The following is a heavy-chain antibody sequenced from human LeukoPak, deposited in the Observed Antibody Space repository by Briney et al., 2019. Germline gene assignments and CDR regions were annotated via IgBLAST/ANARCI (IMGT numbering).Heavy chain of an antibody. CDR2: ISAYNGKT. J-gene: IGHJ4*02. D-gene: IGHD3-9*01. V-gene: IGHV1-18*01. CDR1: GYTFTSYG. CDR3: ARDAPDFDWLSRGFDY. Sequence: ASVNVSCKASGYTFTSYGISWVRQAPAQGLEWMGWISAYNGKTNYAQKLQGRVTMTTDTSTSTAYMELRSLRSDDTGVYYCARDAPDFDWLSRGFDYWGQGTLVTVSS.